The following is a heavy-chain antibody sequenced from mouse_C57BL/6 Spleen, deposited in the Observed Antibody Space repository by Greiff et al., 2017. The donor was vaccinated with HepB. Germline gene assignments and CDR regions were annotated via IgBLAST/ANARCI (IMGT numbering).Heavy chain of an antibody. D-gene: IGHD3-2*02. J-gene: IGHJ2*01. CDR2: IDPSDSYT. V-gene: IGHV1-50*01. CDR1: GYTFTSYW. CDR3: PRPRLSGRFDY. Sequence: VKLQQPGAELVKPGASVKLSCKASGYTFTSYWMQWVKQRPGQGLEWIGEIDPSDSYTNYNQKFKGKATLTVDTSSSTAYMQLSSLTSEDSAVYYCPRPRLSGRFDYWGQGTTLTVSS.